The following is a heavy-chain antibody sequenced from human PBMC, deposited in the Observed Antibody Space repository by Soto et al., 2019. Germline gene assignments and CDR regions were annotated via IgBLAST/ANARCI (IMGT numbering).Heavy chain of an antibody. J-gene: IGHJ3*02. CDR2: ISAYNGNT. CDR1: GYTFTCYV. CDR3: ARVFYDYVWGSYSPDDFDI. Sequence: GAPVKVSCKACGYTFTCYVISWVLQGPGGGLEWMGWISAYNGNTNYAQKLQGRVTMTTDTSTSTAYMELRSLRSDDTAVYYCARVFYDYVWGSYSPDDFDIWGQGTMVTVSS. D-gene: IGHD3-16*01. V-gene: IGHV1-18*01.